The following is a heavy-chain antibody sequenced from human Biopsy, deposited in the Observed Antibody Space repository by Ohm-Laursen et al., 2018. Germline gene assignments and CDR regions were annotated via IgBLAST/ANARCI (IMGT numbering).Heavy chain of an antibody. D-gene: IGHD1-1*01. CDR2: FGPENGKT. CDR3: AADINVWNVNY. J-gene: IGHJ4*02. V-gene: IGHV1-24*01. Sequence: ASVKVSCKVSGYTLTELSMHWVRQAPGRGLEWMGGFGPENGKTIYAQKFQGRVTMTEDTSTDTAYMELSSLRSEDTAVYYYAADINVWNVNYWGQGTQVTVSS. CDR1: GYTLTELS.